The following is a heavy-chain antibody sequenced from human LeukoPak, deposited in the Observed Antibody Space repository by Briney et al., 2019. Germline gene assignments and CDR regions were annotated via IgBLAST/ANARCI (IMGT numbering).Heavy chain of an antibody. V-gene: IGHV4-30-4*01. CDR1: GGSISSGDYY. CDR2: IYYSGST. J-gene: IGHJ3*02. CDR3: ASPDILTGRDAFDI. D-gene: IGHD3-9*01. Sequence: SETLSLTCTVSGGSISSGDYYWSWIRQPPGKGLEGIGYIYYSGSTYYNPSLKSRVTISVDTSKNQFSLKLSSVTAADTAVYYCASPDILTGRDAFDIWGQGTMVTVSS.